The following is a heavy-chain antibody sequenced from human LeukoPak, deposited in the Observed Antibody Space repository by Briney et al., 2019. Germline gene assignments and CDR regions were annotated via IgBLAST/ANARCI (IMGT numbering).Heavy chain of an antibody. D-gene: IGHD3-10*01. Sequence: SETLSLTCAVSGGSVSSGSYYWSWIRQPPGKGLEWIGYIYYSGSTKYNPSLKSRVTISVDTSKNQFSLKLSSVTAADTAVYYCARDHLWFGASQGHYGMDVWGKGTTVTVSS. CDR1: GGSVSSGSYY. V-gene: IGHV4-61*01. CDR2: IYYSGST. J-gene: IGHJ6*04. CDR3: ARDHLWFGASQGHYGMDV.